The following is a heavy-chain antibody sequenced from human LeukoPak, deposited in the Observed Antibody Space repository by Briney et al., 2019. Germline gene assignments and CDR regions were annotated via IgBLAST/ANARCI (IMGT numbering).Heavy chain of an antibody. CDR3: ARDQRVTGRPDIDY. D-gene: IGHD6-6*01. V-gene: IGHV3-74*03. J-gene: IGHJ4*02. CDR1: GFTFRNHW. Sequence: GGSLRLSCAVSGFTFRNHWIHWVRQTPGKGLVWVSRISSDGSSTTYADSVKGRFTISRDNAKNTLYLQMNNLRAEDTAMYYCARDQRVTGRPDIDYWGQGTLVIVSS. CDR2: ISSDGSST.